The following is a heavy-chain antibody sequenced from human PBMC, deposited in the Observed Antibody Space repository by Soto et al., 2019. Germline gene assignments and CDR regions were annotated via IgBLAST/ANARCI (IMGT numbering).Heavy chain of an antibody. V-gene: IGHV4-59*11. CDR3: ARDVEYCSGGSCYNWFGP. J-gene: IGHJ5*02. D-gene: IGHD2-15*01. CDR1: YGTIINLG. CDR2: TYYSGST. Sequence: TVLYGTIINLGCSRILQTKRKRLECIGYTYYSGSTNYTPSLKSRVTISVDTSKNQFSLKLSSVTAADTAVYYCARDVEYCSGGSCYNWFGPWGQGTLVTVSS.